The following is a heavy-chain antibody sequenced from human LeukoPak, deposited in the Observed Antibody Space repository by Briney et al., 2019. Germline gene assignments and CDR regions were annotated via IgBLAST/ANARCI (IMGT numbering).Heavy chain of an antibody. CDR3: ARQRTWYRSFDP. Sequence: SETLSLTCTVSGGSIGSTNYYWGWIRQPPGKELEWIGSIYYSGSTYYNPSLKSRVTISVDTSKSQFSLKLSSVTAADTAVYYCARQRTWYRSFDPWGQGTLVTVSS. J-gene: IGHJ5*02. D-gene: IGHD6-13*01. CDR2: IYYSGST. V-gene: IGHV4-39*01. CDR1: GGSIGSTNYY.